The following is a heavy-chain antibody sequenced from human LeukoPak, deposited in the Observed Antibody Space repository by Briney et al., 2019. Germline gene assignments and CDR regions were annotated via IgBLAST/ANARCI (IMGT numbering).Heavy chain of an antibody. Sequence: GGSLRLSCAASGFTFSGYAMHWVRQAPGKGLEWVSAMSSSDDGRYYAASVRGRFTISRDTSRSTLYLQMNSLRAEDAAVYYCARAPVTSCRGAFCYPFDYWGQGTLVTVSS. J-gene: IGHJ4*02. CDR1: GFTFSGYA. D-gene: IGHD2-15*01. CDR3: ARAPVTSCRGAFCYPFDY. V-gene: IGHV3-23*01. CDR2: MSSSDDGR.